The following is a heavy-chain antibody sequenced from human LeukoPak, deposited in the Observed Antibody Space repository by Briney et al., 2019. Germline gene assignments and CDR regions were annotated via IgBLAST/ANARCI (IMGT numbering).Heavy chain of an antibody. CDR3: ARVGYSYGRGYGY. Sequence: TSETLSLTCAVYGGSFSGYYWSWFRQPPGKGLEWIGEINHSGSTNYNPSLKSRVTISVDTSKNQFSLKLSSVTAADTAVYYCARVGYSYGRGYGYWGQGTLVTVSS. V-gene: IGHV4-34*01. J-gene: IGHJ4*02. CDR2: INHSGST. CDR1: GGSFSGYY. D-gene: IGHD5-18*01.